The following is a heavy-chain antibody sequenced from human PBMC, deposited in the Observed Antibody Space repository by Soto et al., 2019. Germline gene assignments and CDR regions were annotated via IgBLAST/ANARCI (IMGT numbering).Heavy chain of an antibody. J-gene: IGHJ5*02. D-gene: IGHD5-18*01. CDR3: ARAPDGQPEGFDT. V-gene: IGHV4-34*01. CDR2: INHSGST. Sequence: SETLSLTCAVYGGSFSGYYWSWIRQPPGKGLEWIGEINHSGSTNYNPSLKSRVTISVDTSKNQFSLKLSSVAAADTAVYYCARAPDGQPEGFDTWGQGTLVTVSS. CDR1: GGSFSGYY.